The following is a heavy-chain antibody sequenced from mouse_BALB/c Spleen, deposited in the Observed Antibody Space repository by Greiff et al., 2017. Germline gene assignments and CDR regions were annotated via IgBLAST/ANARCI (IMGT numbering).Heavy chain of an antibody. CDR2: IYPSDSYT. CDR3: TRDYGNFDY. D-gene: IGHD1-1*01. CDR1: GYTFTSYW. V-gene: IGHV1-69*02. J-gene: IGHJ2*01. Sequence: QVQLQQPGAELVRPGASVKLSCKASGYTFTSYWINWVKQRPGQGLEWIGNIYPSDSYTNYNQKFKDKATLTVDKSSSTAYMQLSSPTSEDSAVYYCTRDYGNFDYWGQGTTLTVSS.